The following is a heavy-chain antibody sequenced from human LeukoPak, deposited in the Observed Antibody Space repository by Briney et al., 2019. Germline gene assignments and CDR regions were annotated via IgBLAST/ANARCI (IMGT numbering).Heavy chain of an antibody. CDR2: IYSGGST. V-gene: IGHV3-53*01. J-gene: IGHJ5*02. D-gene: IGHD3-9*01. CDR3: ARVGHAYYDILTGYSGNWFDP. Sequence: KAGGSLRLSCAASGFTVSSNYMSWVRQAPGKGLEWVSVIYSGGSTYYADSVKGRFTISRDNSKNTLYLQMNSLRAEDTAVYYCARVGHAYYDILTGYSGNWFDPWGQGTLVTVSS. CDR1: GFTVSSNY.